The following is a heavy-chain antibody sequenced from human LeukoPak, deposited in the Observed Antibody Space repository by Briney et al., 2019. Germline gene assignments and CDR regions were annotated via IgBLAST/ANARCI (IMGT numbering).Heavy chain of an antibody. D-gene: IGHD1/OR15-1a*01. J-gene: IGHJ4*02. CDR3: AREHNTCFDY. CDR1: GFSLSSGGVG. Sequence: SGPTLVKPTQTLTLTCTFSGFSLSSGGVGVGWIRQPPGKAPECLAVVRWNEDKRYSPSLKSRLTITKDTPKNQVVLTMTNLDPVDTATYYCAREHNTCFDYWGQGTLVTVSS. V-gene: IGHV2-5*01. CDR2: VRWNEDK.